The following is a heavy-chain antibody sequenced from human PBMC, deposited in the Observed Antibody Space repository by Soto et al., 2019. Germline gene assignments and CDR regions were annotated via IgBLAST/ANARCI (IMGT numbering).Heavy chain of an antibody. CDR3: AKDDF. Sequence: VQLVESGGGVVQPGKSLRLSCTASGFTFSSYAIYWVRQAPGEGLEWVAVISYDGSTKYYADSVKGRFTISRDNSKNILYLQMNSLEAEDTAVYFCAKDDFWGQGTLVTVSS. V-gene: IGHV3-30-3*02. CDR1: GFTFSSYA. CDR2: ISYDGSTK. J-gene: IGHJ4*02.